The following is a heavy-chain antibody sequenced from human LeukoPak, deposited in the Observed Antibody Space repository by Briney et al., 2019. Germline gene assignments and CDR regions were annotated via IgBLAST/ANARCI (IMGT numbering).Heavy chain of an antibody. J-gene: IGHJ4*02. D-gene: IGHD4-17*01. Sequence: PGGSLRLSCEASGFTFSGYGMHWVRQAPGKGLEWVAVISYDGSSKYYADSVKGRFTISRDNSKNTLYLQMNSLRAEDTAVYYCARETGSAVGSTDFDYWGQGTLVTVSS. CDR3: ARETGSAVGSTDFDY. V-gene: IGHV3-30*19. CDR2: ISYDGSSK. CDR1: GFTFSGYG.